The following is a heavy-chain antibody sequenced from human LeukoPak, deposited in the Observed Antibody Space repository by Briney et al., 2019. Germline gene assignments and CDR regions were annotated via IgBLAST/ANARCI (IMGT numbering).Heavy chain of an antibody. CDR2: IYYSGST. CDR1: GGSISSYY. D-gene: IGHD5-18*01. Sequence: SETLSLTCTVSGGSISSYYWSWIRQPPGKGLEWIGYIYYSGSTNYNPSLKSRVTISVDTSKNQFSLKLSSVTAADTAVYYCARDPGYSSLGYYYGMDVWGQGTTVTVSS. V-gene: IGHV4-59*01. CDR3: ARDPGYSSLGYYYGMDV. J-gene: IGHJ6*02.